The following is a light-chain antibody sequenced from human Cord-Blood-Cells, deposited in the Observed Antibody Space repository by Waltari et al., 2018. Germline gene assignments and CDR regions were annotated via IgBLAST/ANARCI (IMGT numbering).Light chain of an antibody. CDR2: EFS. V-gene: IGLV2-8*01. CDR3: SSYAGSNNYV. J-gene: IGLJ1*01. Sequence: QSALTQPPSASGSPGQSVTISCTGTSSDVGGYNYVSCDQQPPGKAPKPMIKEFSKRPSGVPDRFSGSKSGNTASLTVSGLQAEDEADYYCSSYAGSNNYVFGTGTKVTVL. CDR1: SSDVGGYNY.